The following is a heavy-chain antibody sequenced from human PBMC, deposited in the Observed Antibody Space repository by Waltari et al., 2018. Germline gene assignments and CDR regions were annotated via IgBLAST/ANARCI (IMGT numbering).Heavy chain of an antibody. CDR1: GFSFKDNG. D-gene: IGHD1-26*01. J-gene: IGHJ4*02. V-gene: IGHV1-18*01. CDR3: ARGFSGSYFYSDS. CDR2: SSGYNGNG. Sequence: QVQLVQSGAEVKKPGASVTVACETSGFSFKDNGILWVRQAPGQGLEWMGWSSGYNGNGNYARSVLVRVTMATDRSTSTAHMELRSLRSDDTAIYYCARGFSGSYFYSDSWGQGTLVTVSS.